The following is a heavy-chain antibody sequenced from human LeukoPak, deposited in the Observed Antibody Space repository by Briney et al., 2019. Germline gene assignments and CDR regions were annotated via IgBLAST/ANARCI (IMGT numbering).Heavy chain of an antibody. J-gene: IGHJ6*02. D-gene: IGHD5-24*01. V-gene: IGHV1-18*01. CDR1: GYTFTSYG. Sequence: GASVKVSCKASGYTFTSYGISWVRQAPGQGLEWMGWISAYNDNTNYTQKLQGRVTMTTDTSTSTAYMELRSLRSDDTAVYYCARGSYVEMVPYYYYGMDVWGQGTTVTVSS. CDR2: ISAYNDNT. CDR3: ARGSYVEMVPYYYYGMDV.